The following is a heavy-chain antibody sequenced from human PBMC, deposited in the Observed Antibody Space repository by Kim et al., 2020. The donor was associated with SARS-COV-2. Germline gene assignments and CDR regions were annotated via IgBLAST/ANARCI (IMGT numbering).Heavy chain of an antibody. V-gene: IGHV3-33*05. J-gene: IGHJ1*01. D-gene: IGHD2-15*01. CDR3: ATSAVADAEYFQH. CDR1: GFTFSSYG. CDR2: ISYDGSNE. Sequence: GGSLRLSCAASGFTFSSYGMHWVRQAPGKGLEWVAVISYDGSNEYYADSVKGRFTISRDNSKNTLYLQMNSLRAEDTAVYYCATSAVADAEYFQHWGQGT.